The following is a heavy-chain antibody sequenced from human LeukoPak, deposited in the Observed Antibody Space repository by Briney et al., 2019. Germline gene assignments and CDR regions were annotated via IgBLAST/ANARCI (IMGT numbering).Heavy chain of an antibody. CDR3: TRGVEYSGYGGGDWFDP. D-gene: IGHD5-12*01. J-gene: IGHJ5*02. CDR2: IRSKAYGGTT. V-gene: IGHV3-49*04. CDR1: GFTFSSYA. Sequence: TGGSLRLSCAASGFTFSSYAMSWVRQAPGKGLEWVGFIRSKAYGGTTEYAASVKGRFTISRDDSKSIAYLQMNSLKTEDTAVYYCTRGVEYSGYGGGDWFDPWGQGTLVTVSS.